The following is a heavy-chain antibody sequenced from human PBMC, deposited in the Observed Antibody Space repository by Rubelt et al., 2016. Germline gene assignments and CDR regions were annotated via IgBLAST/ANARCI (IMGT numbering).Heavy chain of an antibody. V-gene: IGHV4-34*01. CDR2: INHSGST. J-gene: IGHJ3*02. CDR1: GGSFSGYF. Sequence: QVQLQQWGAGLLKPSETLSLTCGVYGGSFSGYFWSWIRQSPGTGLEWIGEINHSGSTNYNPSLKSRVTISVDTSKNQFSLKLSSVTAADTAVYYCARSPLGGIHAFDIWGQGTMVTVSS. D-gene: IGHD1-26*01. CDR3: ARSPLGGIHAFDI.